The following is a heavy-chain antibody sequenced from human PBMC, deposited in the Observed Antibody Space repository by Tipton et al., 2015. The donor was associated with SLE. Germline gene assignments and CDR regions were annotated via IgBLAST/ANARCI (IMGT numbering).Heavy chain of an antibody. CDR1: GGSFSGDY. D-gene: IGHD2-21*01. Sequence: TLSLTCAVYGGSFSGDYWSWIRQPPGKGLEWIGEINHSGSTNYNPSLKSRVTISVDTSKNQFSLKLSSVTAADTAVYYCARRRFQSASDSWGQGTVVSVSS. CDR3: ARRRFQSASDS. CDR2: INHSGST. V-gene: IGHV4-34*01. J-gene: IGHJ4*02.